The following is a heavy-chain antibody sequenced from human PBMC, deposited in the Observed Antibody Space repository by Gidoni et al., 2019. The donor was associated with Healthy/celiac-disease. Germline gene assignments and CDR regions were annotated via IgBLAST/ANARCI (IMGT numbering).Heavy chain of an antibody. J-gene: IGHJ4*02. D-gene: IGHD6-13*01. CDR3: AKVSSSWLNYFDY. V-gene: IGHV3-23*01. Sequence: EVQLLESGGGLVQPGGSLRLSCAASGFTFSSYAMSWVRQAPGKGLEWVSAISGSGGSTYYADSVKGRFTISIDNSKNTLYLQMNSLRAEDTAVYYCAKVSSSWLNYFDYWGQGTLVTVSS. CDR1: GFTFSSYA. CDR2: ISGSGGST.